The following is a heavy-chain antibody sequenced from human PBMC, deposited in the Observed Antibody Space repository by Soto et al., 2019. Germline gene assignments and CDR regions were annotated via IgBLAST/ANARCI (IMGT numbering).Heavy chain of an antibody. CDR3: VRPNFGALTHFDF. Sequence: PGESLKISCQASGYSFGNYWVGWVRQMPGKGLEWMAIINPGDSESRYSPSFQGQVTISADKSINTAYLQWSSLKASDTAMYYCVRPNFGALTHFDFWGQGTLVTVSS. V-gene: IGHV5-51*01. CDR1: GYSFGNYW. D-gene: IGHD3-16*01. CDR2: INPGDSES. J-gene: IGHJ4*02.